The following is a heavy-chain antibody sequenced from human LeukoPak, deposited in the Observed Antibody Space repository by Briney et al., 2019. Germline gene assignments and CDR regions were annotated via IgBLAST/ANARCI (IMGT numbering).Heavy chain of an antibody. D-gene: IGHD3-9*01. V-gene: IGHV1-46*01. Sequence: ASVKVSCKASGYTFTIHWVRQAPGQGLEWMGIINPSGGSTSYAQKFQGRVTMTRDTSTSTVYMELSSLRSEDMAVYYCARGSYDILTGINWFDPWGQGTLVTVSS. CDR1: GYTFT. J-gene: IGHJ5*02. CDR2: INPSGGST. CDR3: ARGSYDILTGINWFDP.